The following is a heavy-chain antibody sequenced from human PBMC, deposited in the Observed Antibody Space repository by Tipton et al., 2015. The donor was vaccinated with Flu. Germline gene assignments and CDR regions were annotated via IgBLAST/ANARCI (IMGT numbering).Heavy chain of an antibody. D-gene: IGHD4-11*01. CDR1: GGSIRSDYF. J-gene: IGHJ5*02. CDR2: ISRGGAT. CDR3: ARRDYSNYVSQPKNWFDL. V-gene: IGHV4-38-2*02. Sequence: TLSLTCSVSGGSIRSDYFWGWIRQPPGKGLEWIGQISRGGATYYNSSLQSRATISLDSSRNRFSLTVRSVTAADTATYYCARRDYSNYVSQPKNWFDLWGQGILVIVSS.